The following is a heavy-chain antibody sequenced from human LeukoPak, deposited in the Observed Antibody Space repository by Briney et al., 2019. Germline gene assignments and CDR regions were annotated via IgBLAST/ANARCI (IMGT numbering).Heavy chain of an antibody. CDR2: ISGSGGSA. D-gene: IGHD2-2*01. CDR1: GFTFSSYA. V-gene: IGHV3-23*01. CDR3: ANLPTYCSSTACYAPFDY. Sequence: GGSLRLSCAASGFTFSSYAMSWVRQAPGKGLKWVSAISGSGGSAYYADSVKGRFTISRDNSKNTLYLQMNSLRAEDTAVYYCANLPTYCSSTACYAPFDYWGQGTLVTVSS. J-gene: IGHJ4*02.